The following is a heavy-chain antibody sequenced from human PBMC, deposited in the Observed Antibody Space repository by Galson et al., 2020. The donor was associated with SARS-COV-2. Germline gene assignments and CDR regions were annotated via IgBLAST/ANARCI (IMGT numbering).Heavy chain of an antibody. CDR2: IYSEGSST. V-gene: IGHV3-74*01. Sequence: GGSLRLSCAASGFTFSSYWMHWVRQAPGKGLVWVSRIYSEGSSTSYADSVKGRFTISGDNAKNTLYLQMNSLRAEDTAVYYCARGDMGNDYFDYCGQGTLVTFSS. CDR1: GFTFSSYW. D-gene: IGHD7-27*01. J-gene: IGHJ4*02. CDR3: ARGDMGNDYFDY.